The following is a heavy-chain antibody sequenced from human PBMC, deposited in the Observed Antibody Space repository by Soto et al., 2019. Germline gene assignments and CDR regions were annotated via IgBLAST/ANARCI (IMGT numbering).Heavy chain of an antibody. Sequence: PGGSLRLSCAASGFTFSSYSMNWVRQAPGKGLEWVSSISSSSSYIYYADSVKGRFTISRDNAKNSLYLQMNSLRAEDTAVYYCARPPEGHGAFDIWGQGTMVTVS. CDR3: ARPPEGHGAFDI. J-gene: IGHJ3*02. CDR2: ISSSSSYI. V-gene: IGHV3-21*01. CDR1: GFTFSSYS.